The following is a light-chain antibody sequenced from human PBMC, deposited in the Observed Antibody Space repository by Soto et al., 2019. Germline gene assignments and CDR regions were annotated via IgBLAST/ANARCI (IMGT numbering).Light chain of an antibody. CDR1: QSVSSR. CDR3: QQYNNWPPWT. CDR2: GAS. V-gene: IGKV3-15*01. Sequence: EVVMTQSPATLSVSPGERATLSCRASQSVSSRLAWYQQKPGQAPRLLIYGASTRATGIPARFSGSGSGTEFTLTISSLQSEDSAVYYCQQYNNWPPWTFXQGT. J-gene: IGKJ1*01.